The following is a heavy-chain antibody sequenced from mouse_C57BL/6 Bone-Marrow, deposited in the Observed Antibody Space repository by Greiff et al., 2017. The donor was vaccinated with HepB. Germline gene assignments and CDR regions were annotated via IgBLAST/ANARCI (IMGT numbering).Heavy chain of an antibody. Sequence: VMLVESGAELARPGASVKLSCKASGYTFTSYGISWVKQRTGQGLEWIGEIYPRSGNTYYNEKFKGKATLTADKSSSTAYMELRSLTSEDSAVYFCAIDSSGYEGLYWGQGTLVTVSA. CDR1: GYTFTSYG. V-gene: IGHV1-81*01. CDR2: IYPRSGNT. D-gene: IGHD3-2*02. J-gene: IGHJ3*01. CDR3: AIDSSGYEGLY.